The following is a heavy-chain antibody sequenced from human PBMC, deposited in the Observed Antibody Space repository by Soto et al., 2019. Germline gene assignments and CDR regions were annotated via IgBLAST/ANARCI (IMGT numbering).Heavy chain of an antibody. D-gene: IGHD2-15*01. Sequence: SVKVSCKASGFTFTSSAVQWVRQARGQRLEWIGWIVVGSGNTNYAQKFQERVTITRDMSTSTAYMELSSLRSEDTAVYYCAADSIGYCSGGSCYYYGMDVWGQGTTVTVSS. V-gene: IGHV1-58*01. CDR3: AADSIGYCSGGSCYYYGMDV. CDR1: GFTFTSSA. J-gene: IGHJ6*02. CDR2: IVVGSGNT.